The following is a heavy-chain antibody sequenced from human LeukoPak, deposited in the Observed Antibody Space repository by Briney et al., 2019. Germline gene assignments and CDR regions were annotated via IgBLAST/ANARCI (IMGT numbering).Heavy chain of an antibody. Sequence: ASVKVSCKASGYTFTGYYMHWVRQAPGQGLEWMGWINPNSGGTNYAQKFQARVTMTRDTSISTAYMELSRLRSDDTAVYYCARAKGSYSSSWYQGDYYYYYYMDVWGKGTTVTISS. CDR2: INPNSGGT. D-gene: IGHD6-13*01. V-gene: IGHV1-2*02. CDR3: ARAKGSYSSSWYQGDYYYYYYMDV. J-gene: IGHJ6*03. CDR1: GYTFTGYY.